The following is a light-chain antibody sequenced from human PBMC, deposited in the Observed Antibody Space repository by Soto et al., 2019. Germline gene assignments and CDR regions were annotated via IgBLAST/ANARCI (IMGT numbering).Light chain of an antibody. Sequence: EIVMTQSPATLSLSPGDRATFSCRASQSVSSNLVWYQQKPGQAPRLLIYDTSTRASDVPARFSGSGSETEFTLTISGLQSEDFGIYYCHHYNNWPPRNTFGQGTKVDIK. J-gene: IGKJ2*01. CDR2: DTS. CDR1: QSVSSN. CDR3: HHYNNWPPRNT. V-gene: IGKV3-15*01.